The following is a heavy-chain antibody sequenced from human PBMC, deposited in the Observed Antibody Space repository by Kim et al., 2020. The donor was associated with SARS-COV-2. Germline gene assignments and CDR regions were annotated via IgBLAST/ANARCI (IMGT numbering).Heavy chain of an antibody. Sequence: SETLSLTCAVYGGSFSGYYWSWIRQPPGKGLEWIGEINHSGSTNYNPSLKSRVTISVDTSKNQFSLKLSSVTAADTAVYYCARSAFTVTTYYFDYWGQGTLVTVSS. CDR1: GGSFSGYY. V-gene: IGHV4-34*01. J-gene: IGHJ4*02. CDR3: ARSAFTVTTYYFDY. CDR2: INHSGST. D-gene: IGHD4-17*01.